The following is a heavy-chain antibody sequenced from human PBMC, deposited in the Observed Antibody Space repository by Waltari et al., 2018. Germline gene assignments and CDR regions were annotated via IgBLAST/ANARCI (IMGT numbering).Heavy chain of an antibody. CDR2: INRDGSST. Sequence: EVQLVESGGGLVQPGGSLRLSCAASGFTFSSYWMHWVRQAPGKGLVWVSVINRDGSSTNHAASVKGRFTISRDNAKNTLYLQMNSLRAEDTAVYYCARAYSGTRNAFDIWGQGTMVTVSS. V-gene: IGHV3-74*01. D-gene: IGHD1-26*01. CDR1: GFTFSSYW. CDR3: ARAYSGTRNAFDI. J-gene: IGHJ3*02.